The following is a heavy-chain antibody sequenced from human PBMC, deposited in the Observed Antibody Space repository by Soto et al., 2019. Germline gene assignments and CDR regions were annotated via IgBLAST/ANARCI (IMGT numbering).Heavy chain of an antibody. CDR2: ISADNGNI. CDR3: AREAPPNDY. CDR1: GYTLNTYY. J-gene: IGHJ4*02. V-gene: IGHV1-18*04. Sequence: ASVKVSCKPSGYTLNTYYLHWVRQAPGQGLEWMGWISADNGNINYAQKLQGRVTMTTDTSTSTAYMELRSLRSDDTAVYYCAREAPPNDYWGQGTLVTVSS.